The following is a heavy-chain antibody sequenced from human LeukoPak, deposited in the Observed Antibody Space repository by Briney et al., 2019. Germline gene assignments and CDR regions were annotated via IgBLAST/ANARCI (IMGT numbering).Heavy chain of an antibody. CDR3: AYRDVLAVVPGGDY. V-gene: IGHV1-69*08. Sequence: GASVKVSCKASGGTFSSYNFIWVRQAPGQGLEWMGGIIPMQGTPNYAQKFQDRVTISADKSTTTVYMALSSLRSEDTAVYYCAYRDVLAVVPGGDYWGQGTLVTVSS. CDR2: IIPMQGTP. CDR1: GGTFSSYN. D-gene: IGHD2-2*01. J-gene: IGHJ4*02.